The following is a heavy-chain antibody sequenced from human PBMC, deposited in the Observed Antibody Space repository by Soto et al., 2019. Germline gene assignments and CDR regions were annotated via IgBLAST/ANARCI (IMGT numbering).Heavy chain of an antibody. CDR3: ARACYGSGIVCYYGMDV. Sequence: SETLSLTCTVSGGSISSYYWSWIRQPPGKGLEWIGYIYYSGSTNYNPSLKSRVTISVDTSKNQSSLKLSSVTAADTAVYYCARACYGSGIVCYYGMDVWGQGTTVTVSS. CDR2: IYYSGST. CDR1: GGSISSYY. J-gene: IGHJ6*02. D-gene: IGHD3-10*01. V-gene: IGHV4-59*12.